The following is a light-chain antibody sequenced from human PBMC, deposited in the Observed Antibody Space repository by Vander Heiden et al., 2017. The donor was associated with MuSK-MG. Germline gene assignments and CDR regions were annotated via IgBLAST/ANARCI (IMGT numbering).Light chain of an antibody. V-gene: IGKV1-12*01. Sequence: DIQMTQSPASMSASVGERVTITCRASQGITTWLAWYRQKPGKAPELLIYATSSLQSGVPSRFSGIGSGTDFTLTISSLQPEDSATFYCQQTDSFPFTFGQGTRLEIK. J-gene: IGKJ5*01. CDR1: QGITTW. CDR2: ATS. CDR3: QQTDSFPFT.